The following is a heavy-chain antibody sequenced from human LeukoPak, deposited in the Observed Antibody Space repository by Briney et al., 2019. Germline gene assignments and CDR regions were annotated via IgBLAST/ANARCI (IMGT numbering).Heavy chain of an antibody. CDR2: ISNDGGGT. J-gene: IGHJ4*02. Sequence: PGGSLRLSCAASGFTFTTSWMTWVRQAPAKGLEWVSAISNDGGGTTYADVVKGRFTISRDNSRNTLYLQMNSLRADDTAVYHCAKDRICSGGICYHFDYWGQGTLVTVSS. CDR3: AKDRICSGGICYHFDY. D-gene: IGHD2-15*01. V-gene: IGHV3-23*01. CDR1: GFTFTTSW.